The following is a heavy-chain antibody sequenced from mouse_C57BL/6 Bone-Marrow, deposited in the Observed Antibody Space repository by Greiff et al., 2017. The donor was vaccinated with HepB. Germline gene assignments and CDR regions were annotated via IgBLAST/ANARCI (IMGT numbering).Heavy chain of an antibody. CDR2: ISSGSSTI. D-gene: IGHD1-1*01. J-gene: IGHJ4*01. V-gene: IGHV5-17*01. CDR3: ARRTVVEGYAMDY. Sequence: EVMLVESGGGLVKPGGSLKLSCAASGFTFSDYGMHWVRQAPEKGLEWVAYISSGSSTIYYADTVKGRFTFSRDNAKNTLFLQMTSLRSEDTAMYYCARRTVVEGYAMDYWGQGTSVTVSS. CDR1: GFTFSDYG.